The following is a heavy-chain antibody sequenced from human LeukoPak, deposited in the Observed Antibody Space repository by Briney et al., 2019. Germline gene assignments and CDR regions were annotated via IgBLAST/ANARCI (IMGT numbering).Heavy chain of an antibody. J-gene: IGHJ3*01. V-gene: IGHV3-23*01. CDR1: GFMFRDAA. CDR2: TASSGLNT. Sequence: GGSLRLSCAASGFMFRDAAMTWVRQAPGKGLEWVSLTASSGLNTYYADSVRGRFTISRDNSKNTLSLQMNSLRVEDTAIYYCARDIELSTWGLGTLVTVSS. CDR3: ARDIELST. D-gene: IGHD5-12*01.